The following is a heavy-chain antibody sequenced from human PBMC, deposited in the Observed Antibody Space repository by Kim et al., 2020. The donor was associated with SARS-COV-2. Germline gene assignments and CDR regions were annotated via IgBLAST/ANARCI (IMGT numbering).Heavy chain of an antibody. V-gene: IGHV1-8*02. D-gene: IGHD3-22*01. CDR2: MNPNSGNT. CDR1: GYTFTSYD. J-gene: IGHJ4*02. CDR3: ARGRHYYDSSGFDY. Sequence: ASVKVSYKASGYTFTSYDINWVRQATGQGLEWMGWMNPNSGNTDYAQKFQGRVTMTRNTSISTAYMELSSLRSEDTAVYYCARGRHYYDSSGFDYWGQGTLVTVSS.